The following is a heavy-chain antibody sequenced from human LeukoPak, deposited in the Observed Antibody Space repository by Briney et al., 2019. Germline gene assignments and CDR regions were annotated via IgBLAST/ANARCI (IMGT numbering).Heavy chain of an antibody. CDR1: GGSISSYY. CDR2: IYYSGST. V-gene: IGHV4-59*01. J-gene: IGHJ3*02. D-gene: IGHD2-2*01. CDR3: ARDSYCSSTSCPGAFDI. Sequence: ASETLSLTCTVSGGSISSYYWSWIRQPPWKGLEWIGYIYYSGSTNYNPSLKSRVTISVDTSKNQFSLKLSSVTAADTAVYYCARDSYCSSTSCPGAFDIWGQGTMVTVSS.